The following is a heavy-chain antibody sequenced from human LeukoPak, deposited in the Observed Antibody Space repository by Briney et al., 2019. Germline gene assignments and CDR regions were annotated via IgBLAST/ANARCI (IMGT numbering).Heavy chain of an antibody. CDR2: ICGGGGST. Sequence: VGSLRLSCAASGFTFSSYAMSWVRQAPGKGLEWVSAICGGGGSTYYAGSVKGRFTISRDNSKNSLYLQMNSLRAEDTAVYYCTKSPPLTNWFDPWGQGTLVTVSS. V-gene: IGHV3-23*01. J-gene: IGHJ5*02. CDR1: GFTFSSYA. CDR3: TKSPPLTNWFDP.